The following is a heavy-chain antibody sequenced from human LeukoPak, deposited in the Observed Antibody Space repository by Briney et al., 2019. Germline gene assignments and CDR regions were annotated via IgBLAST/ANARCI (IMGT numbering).Heavy chain of an antibody. CDR1: GGTFSSYA. CDR2: IIPILGIA. V-gene: IGHV1-69*04. CDR3: ARARGYDSSGYYLH. D-gene: IGHD3-22*01. J-gene: IGHJ4*02. Sequence: ASVKVSCKASGGTFSSYAISWVRQAPGQGLEWMGRIIPILGIANYAQKFQGRVTITADKSTSTAYMELSSLRSEDTAVYYCARARGYDSSGYYLHWGQGTLVTVSS.